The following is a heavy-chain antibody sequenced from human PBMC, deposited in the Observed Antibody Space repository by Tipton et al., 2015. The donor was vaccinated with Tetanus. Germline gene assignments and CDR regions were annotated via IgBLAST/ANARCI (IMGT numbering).Heavy chain of an antibody. CDR3: ARLREIVSRSGWAFDY. Sequence: GLVKPSGTLSLTCAVSGGSIRSSNWWSWVRQSPGKGLEWIGSISYSGRTYYSPSLKSRVTMSVDTSKKDFSVRLGSVTAADTAVYYCARLREIVSRSGWAFDYWGQGILVTVSS. CDR1: GGSIRSSNW. V-gene: IGHV4-4*02. CDR2: ISYSGRT. D-gene: IGHD5/OR15-5a*01. J-gene: IGHJ4*02.